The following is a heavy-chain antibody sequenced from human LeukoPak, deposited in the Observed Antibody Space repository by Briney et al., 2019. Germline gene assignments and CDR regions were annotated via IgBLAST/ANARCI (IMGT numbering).Heavy chain of an antibody. J-gene: IGHJ4*02. Sequence: GGSLRLSCAASGFTFDDYTMHWVRQAPGKGLEWVSLISWDGGSTYYADSVKGRFTISRDNSKNSLYLQMNSLRTEDTALYYCAKDHKVRGVPSYYFDYWGQATLVTVSS. D-gene: IGHD3-10*01. CDR1: GFTFDDYT. CDR2: ISWDGGST. CDR3: AKDHKVRGVPSYYFDY. V-gene: IGHV3-43*01.